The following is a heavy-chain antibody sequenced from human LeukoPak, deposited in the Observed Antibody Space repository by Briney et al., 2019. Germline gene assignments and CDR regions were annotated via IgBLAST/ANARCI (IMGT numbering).Heavy chain of an antibody. V-gene: IGHV3-30-3*01. D-gene: IGHD3-10*01. J-gene: IGHJ6*02. Sequence: PGGSLRLSCAASGFTFSSYAMHWVRQAPGKGQEWVAVISYDGSNKYYADSVKGRFTISRDNSKNTLYLQMNSLRAEDTAVYYCARDLGTDYGSGSYYYYYGMDVWGQGTTVTVSS. CDR3: ARDLGTDYGSGSYYYYYGMDV. CDR2: ISYDGSNK. CDR1: GFTFSSYA.